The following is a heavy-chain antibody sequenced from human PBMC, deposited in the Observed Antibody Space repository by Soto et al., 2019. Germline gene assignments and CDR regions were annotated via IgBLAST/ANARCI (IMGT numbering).Heavy chain of an antibody. Sequence: KPSETLSLTCTVSGDSITSGDYYWSWVRQPPGKGLEWIGYIFYSGSTYYKASLKSRVTISLDMSRNQFFLMLTSVTAADTAGYYCARAEVAVAGSGWFDAWGHGTLVTVSS. D-gene: IGHD6-19*01. CDR3: ARAEVAVAGSGWFDA. CDR2: IFYSGST. CDR1: GDSITSGDYY. V-gene: IGHV4-30-4*01. J-gene: IGHJ5*01.